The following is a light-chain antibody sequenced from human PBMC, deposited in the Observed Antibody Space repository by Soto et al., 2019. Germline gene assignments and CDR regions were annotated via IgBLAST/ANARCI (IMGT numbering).Light chain of an antibody. V-gene: IGKV1-39*01. CDR3: QKNYNTLLT. CDR1: QSISSY. J-gene: IGKJ3*01. Sequence: DIQMTQSPSSLSASVGDRVTITCRASQSISSYLNWYQQKPGKAPKLLIYAASSLQSGVPSRFSGSGSGTDFTLTISSLQPEDFATYYCQKNYNTLLTFGPGTKVDIK. CDR2: AAS.